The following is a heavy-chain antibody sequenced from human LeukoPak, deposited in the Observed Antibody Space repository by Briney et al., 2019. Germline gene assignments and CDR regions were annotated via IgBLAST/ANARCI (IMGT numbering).Heavy chain of an antibody. CDR2: SYYSGST. CDR3: ARPHSPRRWFDP. Sequence: PSETLSLTCTVSGGSISSSSYYWGWIRQPPGKGLEWIGSSYYSGSTYYNPSLKSRVTISVDTSKKQFSLKLSSVTAADTAVYYCARPHSPRRWFDPWGQGTLVTVSS. J-gene: IGHJ5*02. D-gene: IGHD1-14*01. V-gene: IGHV4-39*01. CDR1: GGSISSSSYY.